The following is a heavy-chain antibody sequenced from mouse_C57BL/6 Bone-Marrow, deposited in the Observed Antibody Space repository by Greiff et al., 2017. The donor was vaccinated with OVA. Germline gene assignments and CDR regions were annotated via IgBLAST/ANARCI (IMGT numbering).Heavy chain of an antibody. CDR2: ISNLAYSI. J-gene: IGHJ3*01. CDR3: AREWSFAY. D-gene: IGHD1-3*01. CDR1: GFTFSDYG. Sequence: DVKLVESGGGLVQPGGSLKLSCAASGFTFSDYGMAWVRQAPRKGPEWVAFISNLAYSIYYADTVTGRVTISRENAKNTLYLEMSSLRSEDTAMYYCAREWSFAYWGQGTLVTVSA. V-gene: IGHV5-15*01.